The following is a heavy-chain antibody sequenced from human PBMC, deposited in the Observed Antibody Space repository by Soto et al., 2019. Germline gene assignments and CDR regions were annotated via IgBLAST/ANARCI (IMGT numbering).Heavy chain of an antibody. CDR2: INGRGNYV. Sequence: GGSLRLSCASSGFTFSTYTMNWVRQAPGKGLEWVSSINGRGNYVYYAESVKGRFTISRDNAKNSLYLQMDRLRAEDTALYYCVREDGKVGANSAFDYWGLGALVTVSS. CDR1: GFTFSTYT. D-gene: IGHD1-26*01. J-gene: IGHJ4*02. CDR3: VREDGKVGANSAFDY. V-gene: IGHV3-21*01.